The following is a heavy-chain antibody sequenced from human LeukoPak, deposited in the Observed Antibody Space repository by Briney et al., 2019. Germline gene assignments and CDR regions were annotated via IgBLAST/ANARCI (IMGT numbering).Heavy chain of an antibody. D-gene: IGHD2-15*01. CDR3: ARHGYCSGGSCYWDY. CDR1: GASISNYY. Sequence: SETLSLTCTVSGASISNYYWSWIRQPPGKGLECIGYVSYSGRTNRNPSLKSRVTISADTSKNQFSLKLTSVTAADTAVYYCARHGYCSGGSCYWDYWGQGTLVTVSS. J-gene: IGHJ4*02. V-gene: IGHV4-59*08. CDR2: VSYSGRT.